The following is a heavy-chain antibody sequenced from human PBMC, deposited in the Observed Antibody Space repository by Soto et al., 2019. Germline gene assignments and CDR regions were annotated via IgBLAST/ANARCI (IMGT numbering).Heavy chain of an antibody. CDR3: GELLLVPGGRYLGEP. Sequence: PSETLSLTCAVSGGSISSSNWWSWVRQPPGKGLEWIGEIYHSGSTNYNPSLKSRVTISVDKPKNQFSLKLSSVTAGDTAGEYRGELLLVPGGRYLGEPLGQGTLVT. D-gene: IGHD3-10*02. V-gene: IGHV4-4*02. J-gene: IGHJ5*02. CDR1: GGSISSSNW. CDR2: IYHSGST.